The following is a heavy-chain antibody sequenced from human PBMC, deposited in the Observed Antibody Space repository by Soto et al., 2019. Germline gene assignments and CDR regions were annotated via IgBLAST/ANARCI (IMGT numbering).Heavy chain of an antibody. CDR1: GGSISSGGYS. D-gene: IGHD3-10*01. Sequence: SETLSLTCAVSGGSISSGGYSWSWIRQPPGKGLEWIGYIYHSGSTYYNPSLKSRVTISVDRSKNQFSLKLSSVTAADTAVYYCASTYGSGSYTDYWGQGTLVTVSS. V-gene: IGHV4-30-2*01. CDR2: IYHSGST. CDR3: ASTYGSGSYTDY. J-gene: IGHJ4*02.